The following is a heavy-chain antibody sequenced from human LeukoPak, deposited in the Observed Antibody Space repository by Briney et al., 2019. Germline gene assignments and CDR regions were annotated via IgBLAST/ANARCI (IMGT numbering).Heavy chain of an antibody. V-gene: IGHV1-69*13. CDR2: IIPIFGTA. Sequence: ASVKVSCKASGGTFSSYAISWVRQAPGQGLEWMGGIIPIFGTANYAQKFQGRVTITADESTSTAYMELSSLRSEDTAVYYCARGAELRFLEFDPWGQGTLVTVSS. CDR3: ARGAELRFLEFDP. D-gene: IGHD3-3*01. J-gene: IGHJ5*02. CDR1: GGTFSSYA.